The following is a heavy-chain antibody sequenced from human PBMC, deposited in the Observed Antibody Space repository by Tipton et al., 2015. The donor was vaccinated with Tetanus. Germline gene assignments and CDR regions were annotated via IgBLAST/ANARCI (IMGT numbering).Heavy chain of an antibody. V-gene: IGHV3-74*01. D-gene: IGHD7-27*01. CDR1: GFAFSACW. CDR2: MNSDGSST. J-gene: IGHJ6*02. Sequence: SLRLSCAASGFAFSACWMYWVRQAPGKGLMWVSRMNSDGSSTIYADSVKGRFTISRDNAKNTLFLQMSSLRAEDTAVYYCARGRLGRDYGMDVWGQGTTVTVSS. CDR3: ARGRLGRDYGMDV.